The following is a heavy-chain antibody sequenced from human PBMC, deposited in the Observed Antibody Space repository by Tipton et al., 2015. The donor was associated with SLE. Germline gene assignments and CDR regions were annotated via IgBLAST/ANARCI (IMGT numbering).Heavy chain of an antibody. CDR1: GGTYSSYA. D-gene: IGHD4-17*01. Sequence: SGAEVKKPGSSVKVSCKASGGTYSSYAISWVRQAPGQGLEWMGGIIPIFGTVNYAQKFQGRVTITADESTRTAYMELSSLRSEDTAVYYCALTVTTDYYGMDVWGQGTTVTVSS. CDR2: IIPIFGTV. CDR3: ALTVTTDYYGMDV. J-gene: IGHJ6*02. V-gene: IGHV1-69*01.